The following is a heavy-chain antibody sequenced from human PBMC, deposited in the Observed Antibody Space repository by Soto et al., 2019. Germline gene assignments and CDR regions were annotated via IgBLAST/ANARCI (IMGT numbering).Heavy chain of an antibody. Sequence: GXXVKVSCKASGYTFTSYGXSXXRQAPGQGLEWMGWISAYNGNTNYAQKLQGRVTMTTDTSTSTAYMELRSLRSDDTAVYYCARVGIAAAYHYYGMDVWGQGTAVTVSS. D-gene: IGHD6-13*01. CDR1: GYTFTSYG. CDR3: ARVGIAAAYHYYGMDV. CDR2: ISAYNGNT. V-gene: IGHV1-18*01. J-gene: IGHJ6*02.